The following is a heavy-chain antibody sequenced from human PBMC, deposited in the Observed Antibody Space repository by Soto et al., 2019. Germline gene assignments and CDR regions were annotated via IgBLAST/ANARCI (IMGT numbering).Heavy chain of an antibody. CDR2: IWYDGSNK. CDR1: GFTFSSYG. CDR3: ARESDWNYDREGFDY. J-gene: IGHJ4*02. V-gene: IGHV3-33*01. D-gene: IGHD1-7*01. Sequence: QVQLVESGGGVVQPGRSLRLSCAASGFTFSSYGRHWVRQAPGKGLEWVAVIWYDGSNKYYADSVKGRFTISRDNSKNTLYLQMNSLRAEDTAVYYCARESDWNYDREGFDYWGQGTLVTVSS.